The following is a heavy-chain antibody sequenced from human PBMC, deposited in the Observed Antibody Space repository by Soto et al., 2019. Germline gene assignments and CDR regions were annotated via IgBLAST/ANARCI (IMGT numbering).Heavy chain of an antibody. CDR3: ARGSYGDNARGLFY. V-gene: IGHV4-59*01. CDR2: IYYSGST. D-gene: IGHD4-17*01. CDR1: GGSISSYY. Sequence: PSETLSLTCTVSGGSISSYYWSWIRQPPGKGLEWIGYIYYSGSTNYSPSLKSRVTISLDTSKNQFSLKLSSVTAADAAVYYCARGSYGDNARGLFYWGQGTPVTVSS. J-gene: IGHJ4*02.